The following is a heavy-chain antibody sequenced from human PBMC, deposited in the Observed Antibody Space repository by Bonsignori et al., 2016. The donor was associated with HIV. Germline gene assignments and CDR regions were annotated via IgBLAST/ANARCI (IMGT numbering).Heavy chain of an antibody. CDR2: IYSGGST. J-gene: IGHJ3*02. CDR1: GFRISNNY. Sequence: GESLKISCAASGFRISNNYMSWVRQAPGKGLEWVSLIYSGGSTFYAESVKGRFTISRDSSKNTLYLQVSSLRVEDTAVYYCAKEMTGGAFDIWGQGTMVTVSS. CDR3: AKEMTGGAFDI. V-gene: IGHV3-66*01. D-gene: IGHD1-14*01.